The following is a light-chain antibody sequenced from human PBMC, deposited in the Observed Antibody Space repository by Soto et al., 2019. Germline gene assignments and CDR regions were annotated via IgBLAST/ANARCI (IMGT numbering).Light chain of an antibody. Sequence: DIQMTQSPSSLSASVGDRVTITCRASQSISYYLNWYQQKPGRAPRLLIYTTSSLQSGVPSKFSGSVSGTDFTLTISSLQPEDFATYYCQQSYTTPWTFGQGTKVEIK. CDR1: QSISYY. CDR3: QQSYTTPWT. CDR2: TTS. V-gene: IGKV1-39*01. J-gene: IGKJ1*01.